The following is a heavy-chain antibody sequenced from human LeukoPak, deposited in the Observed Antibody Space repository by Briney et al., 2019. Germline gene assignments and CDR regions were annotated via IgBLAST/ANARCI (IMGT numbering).Heavy chain of an antibody. J-gene: IGHJ5*02. V-gene: IGHV1-2*02. Sequence: ASVKVSCKAFGYTFTGYYMHWVRQAPGQGLEWMGWINPNSGGTNYAQKFQGRVTMTRDTSISTAYMELSRLRSDDTAVYYCARDGYCSSTSCYTFDPWGQGTLVTVSS. CDR2: INPNSGGT. D-gene: IGHD2-2*03. CDR3: ARDGYCSSTSCYTFDP. CDR1: GYTFTGYY.